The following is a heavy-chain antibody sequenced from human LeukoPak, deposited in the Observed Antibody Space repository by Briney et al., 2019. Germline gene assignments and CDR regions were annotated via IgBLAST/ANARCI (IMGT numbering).Heavy chain of an antibody. Sequence: PGGSLRLPCAASGFTFDDYGMGWVRQAPGKGLEWVSGINWNGGSTGYADSVKGRFTISRDNAKNSLYLQMNSLRAEDTALYYCARDRGDDYVWGSYRYNYFDYWGQGTLVTVSS. CDR3: ARDRGDDYVWGSYRYNYFDY. CDR2: INWNGGST. V-gene: IGHV3-20*04. D-gene: IGHD3-16*02. J-gene: IGHJ4*02. CDR1: GFTFDDYG.